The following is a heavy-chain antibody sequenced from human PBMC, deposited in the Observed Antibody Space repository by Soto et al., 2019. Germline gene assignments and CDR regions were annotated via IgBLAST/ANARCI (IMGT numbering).Heavy chain of an antibody. CDR2: IYYTGGT. D-gene: IGHD5-12*01. J-gene: IGHJ4*02. CDR1: GDSISSGGYS. Sequence: QLQLQESGSGLVKPSQTLSLTCAVSGDSISSGGYSWNWIRQPPGKGLEWIGYIYYTGGTSYNPSLPSRGTISVDTAKNQFPLKLSSVTGADTAGYYCGRDRREGWIFDYWGQGTLVTVSS. CDR3: GRDRREGWIFDY. V-gene: IGHV4-30-2*01.